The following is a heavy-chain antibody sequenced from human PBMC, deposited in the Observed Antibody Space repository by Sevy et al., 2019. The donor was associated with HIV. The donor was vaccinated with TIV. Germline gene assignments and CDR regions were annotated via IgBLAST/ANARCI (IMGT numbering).Heavy chain of an antibody. V-gene: IGHV3-33*06. CDR3: AKTFAIFGVLMSPDFDP. CDR1: GFTFSNSG. Sequence: GGSLRLSCAASGFTFSNSGMHWVRQAPGKGLEWVAVIWYDGSYKYYADSVNGRFTIPRDNTKCTQDLQMNSLRPKDTAINYCAKTFAIFGVLMSPDFDPWGQGTLVTVSS. CDR2: IWYDGSYK. J-gene: IGHJ5*02. D-gene: IGHD3-16*01.